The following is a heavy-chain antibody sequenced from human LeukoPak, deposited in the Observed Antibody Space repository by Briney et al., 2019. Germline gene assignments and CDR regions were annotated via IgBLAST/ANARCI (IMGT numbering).Heavy chain of an antibody. CDR3: ARANGSGSFDAFDI. Sequence: GGSLRLSCAVSGFTFSSYAMSWVRQARGKGLEWVSAISGSGGSTYYADSVKGRFTISRDNSKNTMYLQMNSLRAEDTAVYYCARANGSGSFDAFDIWGQGTMVTVSS. V-gene: IGHV3-23*01. CDR2: ISGSGGST. CDR1: GFTFSSYA. D-gene: IGHD3-10*01. J-gene: IGHJ3*02.